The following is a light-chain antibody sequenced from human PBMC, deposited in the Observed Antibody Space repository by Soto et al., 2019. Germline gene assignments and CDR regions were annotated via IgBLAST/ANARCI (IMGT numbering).Light chain of an antibody. Sequence: SYELSQPPSVSLAPGQTAIINCGGDHIGSKSVHWYQQRPGQAPVLVVFDDSDRPSGIPERFSGSNSGNTATLTISRVEAGDEADYYCQVWDSPSDHRVFGGGTKLTVL. CDR2: DDS. CDR1: HIGSKS. CDR3: QVWDSPSDHRV. J-gene: IGLJ3*02. V-gene: IGLV3-21*02.